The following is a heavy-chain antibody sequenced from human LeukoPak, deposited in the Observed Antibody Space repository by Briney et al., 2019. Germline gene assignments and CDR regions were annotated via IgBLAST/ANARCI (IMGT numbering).Heavy chain of an antibody. Sequence: SETLSLTCTVSGGSISSSSYYWGGIRQPPGKGLEWIGSIYYSGSTYYSPSLKSRVTISVDTSKNQFSLKLSSVTAADTAVYYCARGWELLRNYFDYWGQGTLVTVSS. J-gene: IGHJ4*02. CDR2: IYYSGST. D-gene: IGHD1-26*01. CDR1: GGSISSSSYY. CDR3: ARGWELLRNYFDY. V-gene: IGHV4-39*07.